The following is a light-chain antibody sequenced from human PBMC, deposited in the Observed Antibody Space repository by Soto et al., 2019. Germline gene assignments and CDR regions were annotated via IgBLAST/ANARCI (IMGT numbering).Light chain of an antibody. CDR1: QSVGSNY. CDR2: AAS. CDR3: HQYGTSPWT. V-gene: IGKV3-20*01. J-gene: IGKJ1*01. Sequence: EIVLTQSPGTLSLSPGERATLSCRASQSVGSNYLAWYQQKPGQAPRLLIFAASSRPRGIPDRFSGSGSGSDFTLTISRLEPEDFAVYYCHQYGTSPWTFGQGTKVEIK.